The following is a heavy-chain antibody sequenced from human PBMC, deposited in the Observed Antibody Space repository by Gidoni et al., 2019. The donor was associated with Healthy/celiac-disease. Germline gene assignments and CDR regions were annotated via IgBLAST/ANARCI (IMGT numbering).Heavy chain of an antibody. V-gene: IGHV3-23*01. CDR3: AKELMFDSSGLLDAFDI. CDR2: ISGSGGST. CDR1: GFTFRSYA. Sequence: EVQLLESGGGLVQPGGSLRLSCAASGFTFRSYAMSWVRQAPGKGLGWVSAISGSGGSTYYADSVKGRFTISRDNSKNTLYLQMNSLRAEDTAVYYCAKELMFDSSGLLDAFDIWGQGTMVTVSS. J-gene: IGHJ3*02. D-gene: IGHD3-22*01.